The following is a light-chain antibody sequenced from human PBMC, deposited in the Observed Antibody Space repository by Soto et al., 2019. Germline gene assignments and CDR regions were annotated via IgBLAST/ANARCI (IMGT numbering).Light chain of an antibody. V-gene: IGKV3-20*01. CDR1: QTVTRY. J-gene: IGKJ1*01. CDR2: DTS. Sequence: EIVLTQSPATLSLSPGERATLSCRTSQTVTRYLAWYQHKPGQAPRLLIYDTSNRATGVPARFSGSGSGTDFTLTITRLEPEDFAVYYCQQYGSSARAFGQGTKVDIK. CDR3: QQYGSSARA.